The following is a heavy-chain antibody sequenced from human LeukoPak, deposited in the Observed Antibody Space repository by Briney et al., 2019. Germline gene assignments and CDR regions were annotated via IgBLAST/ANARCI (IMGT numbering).Heavy chain of an antibody. CDR3: ATADCSSTSCYTNFDY. CDR1: GYTLTELS. CDR2: FDPEDGET. D-gene: IGHD2-2*02. V-gene: IGHV1-24*01. J-gene: IGHJ4*02. Sequence: ASVKVSCKVSGYTLTELSMHWVRQAPGKGLEWMGGFDPEDGETIYAQKFQGRVTMTEDTSTGTAYMELSSLRSEDTAVYYCATADCSSTSCYTNFDYWGQGTLVTVSS.